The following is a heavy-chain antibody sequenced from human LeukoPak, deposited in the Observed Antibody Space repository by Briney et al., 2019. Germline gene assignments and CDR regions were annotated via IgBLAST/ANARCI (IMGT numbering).Heavy chain of an antibody. V-gene: IGHV3-21*01. D-gene: IGHD2-15*01. CDR3: ARDYSASRAFDY. J-gene: IGHJ4*02. Sequence: GSLRLSCAASGFTFSSYTMNWVRQAPGKGLEWVSSSSSSSYIYYADSVKGRFTISRDNAKNSLYLQMNSLRAEDTAVYYCARDYSASRAFDYWGQGTLVTVSS. CDR2: SSSSSYI. CDR1: GFTFSSYT.